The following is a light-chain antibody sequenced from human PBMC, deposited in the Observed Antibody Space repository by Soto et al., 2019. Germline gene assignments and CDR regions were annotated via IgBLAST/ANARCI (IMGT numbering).Light chain of an antibody. Sequence: EIVLTHSPSTLSVAPGKRSTLSCWAIQSVHSSHLAWYQQRPLQPPRLVIYGASSRATGIPDRFSGSGSGTVFTLTISRLEHEDFAVYYCQHFVNSLTCTFGQGTQVDIK. V-gene: IGKV3-20*01. J-gene: IGKJ1*01. CDR1: QSVHSSH. CDR2: GAS. CDR3: QHFVNSLTCT.